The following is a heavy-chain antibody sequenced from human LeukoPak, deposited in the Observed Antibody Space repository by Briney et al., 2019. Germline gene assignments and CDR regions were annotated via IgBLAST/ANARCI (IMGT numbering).Heavy chain of an antibody. V-gene: IGHV5-51*01. CDR2: IYPGDSDT. J-gene: IGHJ4*02. CDR3: ARIRPVRYGGCEDYFDY. D-gene: IGHD5-12*01. Sequence: GESLKISCKGSGYSFTSYWIGWVRQMPGKGLEWMGIIYPGDSDTRYSPSFQGQVTISADKSISTAYLQWSSLKASDTAMYYCARIRPVRYGGCEDYFDYWGQGTLVTVSS. CDR1: GYSFTSYW.